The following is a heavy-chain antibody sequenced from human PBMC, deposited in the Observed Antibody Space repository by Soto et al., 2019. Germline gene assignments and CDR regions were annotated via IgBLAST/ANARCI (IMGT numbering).Heavy chain of an antibody. D-gene: IGHD3-3*01. CDR3: VKPYYDFWCGYSPDYYSMDV. CDR1: GFTFSSYA. J-gene: IGHJ6*02. V-gene: IGHV3-64D*06. CDR2: ISSNGGST. Sequence: GGSLRLSCSASGFTFSSYAMHWVRQAPGKGLEYVSAISSNGGSTYYADSVKGRFTISRDNSKNTLYLQMSSLRAADTAVYDCVKPYYDFWCGYSPDYYSMDVWGQMTTVTVS.